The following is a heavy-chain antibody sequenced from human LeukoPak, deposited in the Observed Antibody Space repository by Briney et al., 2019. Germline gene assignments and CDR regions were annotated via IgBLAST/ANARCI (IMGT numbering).Heavy chain of an antibody. Sequence: PGGTLRLSCAASGFTFSNYGMSWVRQAPGKGLEWVSTISGSGDSTYYADSVKGRFSISRDNSKNTLYLQMNSLRAEDTAVYYCAKDPASQFYYYDSSPSDYWGQGTLVTVSS. D-gene: IGHD3-22*01. CDR3: AKDPASQFYYYDSSPSDY. CDR1: GFTFSNYG. J-gene: IGHJ4*02. V-gene: IGHV3-23*01. CDR2: ISGSGDST.